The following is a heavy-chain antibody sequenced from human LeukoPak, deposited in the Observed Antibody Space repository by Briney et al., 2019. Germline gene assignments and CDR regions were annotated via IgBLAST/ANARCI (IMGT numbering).Heavy chain of an antibody. Sequence: PGGSLRLSCAAPGFTFSNYAMSWARQAPGKGLEWVSAISGSGGSTYYADSVKGRFTISRDNSKNTLYLQMNSLRAEDTAVYYCTKGTIWLPFDYWGQGILVTVSS. CDR3: TKGTIWLPFDY. J-gene: IGHJ4*02. D-gene: IGHD5-18*01. CDR2: ISGSGGST. CDR1: GFTFSNYA. V-gene: IGHV3-23*01.